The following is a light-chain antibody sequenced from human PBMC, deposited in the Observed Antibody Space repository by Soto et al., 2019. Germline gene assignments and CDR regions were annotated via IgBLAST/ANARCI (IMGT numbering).Light chain of an antibody. V-gene: IGKV3-20*01. J-gene: IGKJ3*01. Sequence: EIVLTQSPNTLSLSPGERATLSCRASQSVGSDYLVWYQQKPGQAPRLLIYGVSSRATGIPDRFSGSGSGTDFTLTISRLEPEDFAVYYCQHYGNSPPSVTFGPGTKLDIK. CDR1: QSVGSDY. CDR3: QHYGNSPPSVT. CDR2: GVS.